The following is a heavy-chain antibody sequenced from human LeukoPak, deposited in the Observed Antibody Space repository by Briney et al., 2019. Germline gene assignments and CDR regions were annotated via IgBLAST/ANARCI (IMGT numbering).Heavy chain of an antibody. CDR1: GFTFRNAW. CDR2: IKSKTDGGTT. V-gene: IGHV3-15*01. CDR3: SGSSWATNDY. J-gene: IGHJ4*02. D-gene: IGHD6-13*01. Sequence: GGSLRLSCAASGFTFRNAWMSWVRQAPGKGLEWVGRIKSKTDGGTTDYAAPVKGRFTISRDDSEDTLYLLMNSLITEDTAVYYCSGSSWATNDYWGQGTLVTVSS.